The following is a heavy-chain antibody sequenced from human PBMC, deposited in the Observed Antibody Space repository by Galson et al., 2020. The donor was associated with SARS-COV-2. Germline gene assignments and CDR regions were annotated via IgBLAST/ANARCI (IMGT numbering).Heavy chain of an antibody. CDR3: AKDQTVYDILTGYST. CDR2: ISGSGGST. Sequence: TGGSLRLSCAASGFTFSSYAMSWVRQAPGKGLEWVSAISGSGGSTYYADSVKGRFTISRDNSKNTLYLQMNSLRAEDTAVYYCAKDQTVYDILTGYSTWGQGTLVTVSS. CDR1: GFTFSSYA. J-gene: IGHJ5*02. V-gene: IGHV3-23*01. D-gene: IGHD3-9*01.